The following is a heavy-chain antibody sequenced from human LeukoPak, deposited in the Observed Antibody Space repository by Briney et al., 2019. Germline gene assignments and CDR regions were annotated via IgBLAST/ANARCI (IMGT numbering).Heavy chain of an antibody. CDR3: ARLRTFDY. J-gene: IGHJ4*02. CDR2: IKQDGSEK. V-gene: IGHV3-7*03. D-gene: IGHD1-14*01. CDR1: GFTFSNYW. Sequence: GGPLRLSCAASGFTFSNYWMSWVRQAPGKGLEWVANIKQDGSEKYYVGSVKGRSTISRDNADNSLYLQMNSLRAEDTAVYYCARLRTFDYWGQGTLVTVSS.